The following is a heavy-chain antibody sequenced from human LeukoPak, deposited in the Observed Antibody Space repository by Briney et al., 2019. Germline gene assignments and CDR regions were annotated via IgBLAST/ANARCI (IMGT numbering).Heavy chain of an antibody. D-gene: IGHD3-10*01. CDR2: ISGSGGST. Sequence: GGSLRLSCAASGFTFSSYAMSWVRQAPGKGLEWVSAISGSGGSTYYADSVKGRFTISRDNSKNTLYLQMNSLRAEDTAVYYCARSRITMVRGVGYNWFDPWGQGTLATVSS. CDR1: GFTFSSYA. V-gene: IGHV3-23*01. CDR3: ARSRITMVRGVGYNWFDP. J-gene: IGHJ5*02.